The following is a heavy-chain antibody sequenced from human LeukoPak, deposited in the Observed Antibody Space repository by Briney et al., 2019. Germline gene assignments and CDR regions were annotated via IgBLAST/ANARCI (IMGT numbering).Heavy chain of an antibody. V-gene: IGHV4-34*01. CDR2: INHSGST. J-gene: IGHJ5*02. D-gene: IGHD3-3*01. CDR1: GGSFSGYY. Sequence: PSETLSLTCAVYGGSFSGYYWSWIRQPPGKGLEWIGEINHSGSTNYNPSLKSRVTISVDTSKNQFSLKLSSVTAADTAVYYCASSTTFGVVANWFDPWGQGTLVTVSS. CDR3: ASSTTFGVVANWFDP.